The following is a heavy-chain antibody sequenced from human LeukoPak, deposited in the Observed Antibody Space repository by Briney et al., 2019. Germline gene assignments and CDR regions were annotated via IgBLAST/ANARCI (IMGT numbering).Heavy chain of an antibody. CDR3: ARGSPLYYYDSSGQKGLDY. CDR2: INHSGST. D-gene: IGHD3-22*01. V-gene: IGHV4-34*01. Sequence: SETLSLTCAVYGGSFSGYYWSWIRQPPGKGLEWIGEINHSGSTNYNPSLKSRVTISVDTSKNQFSLKLSSVTAADTAVYYCARGSPLYYYDSSGQKGLDYWGQGTLVTVSS. CDR1: GGSFSGYY. J-gene: IGHJ4*02.